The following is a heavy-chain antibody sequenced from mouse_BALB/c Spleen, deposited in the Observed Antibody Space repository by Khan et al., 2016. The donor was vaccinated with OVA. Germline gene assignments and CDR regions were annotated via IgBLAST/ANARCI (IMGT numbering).Heavy chain of an antibody. V-gene: IGHV3-2*02. Sequence: VQLKQSGPGLVKPSQSLSLTCTVTGYSITSDYAWNWIRQFPGNKLEWMGYISYSGRTSYNPSLKSRIFVTRDTSKNQFFLQLNSVTTEDTATYYCAMGRTYWGQGTLVTVSA. CDR1: GYSITSDYA. J-gene: IGHJ3*01. CDR3: AMGRTY. D-gene: IGHD4-1*01. CDR2: ISYSGRT.